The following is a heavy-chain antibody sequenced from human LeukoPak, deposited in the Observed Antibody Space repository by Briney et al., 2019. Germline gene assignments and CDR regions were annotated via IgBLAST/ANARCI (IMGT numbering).Heavy chain of an antibody. D-gene: IGHD1-26*01. CDR3: AKVVGATTAGLFDY. J-gene: IGHJ4*02. CDR2: ISGSGGST. V-gene: IGHV3-23*01. Sequence: QPGGSLRLSCAASGFAFSSYAMSWVRPAPGKGLEWVSAISGSGGSTYYADSVKGRFTISRDNSKNTLYLQMNSLRAEDTAVYYCAKVVGATTAGLFDYWGQGTLVTVSS. CDR1: GFAFSSYA.